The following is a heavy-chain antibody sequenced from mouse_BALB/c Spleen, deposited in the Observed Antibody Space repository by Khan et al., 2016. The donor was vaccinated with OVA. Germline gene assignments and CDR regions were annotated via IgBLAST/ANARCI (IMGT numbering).Heavy chain of an antibody. CDR1: GYSFTGYY. J-gene: IGHJ1*01. CDR2: VNPHTGGT. Sequence: IQLVQSGPDLVKPGASMKISCKASGYSFTGYYIHWVKQSPGKSLEWIGRVNPHTGGTSYNQKFKGQATFTVDNSSNTAYMQLTSLTSEDSAVYSCTSDRGYFDVWGEGTTVTVSS. CDR3: TSDRGYFDV. V-gene: IGHV1-43*01.